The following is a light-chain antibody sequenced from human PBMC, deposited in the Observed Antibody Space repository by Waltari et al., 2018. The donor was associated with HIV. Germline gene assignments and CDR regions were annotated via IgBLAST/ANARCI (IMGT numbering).Light chain of an antibody. J-gene: IGLJ2*01. CDR3: QTWDSFSGMI. V-gene: IGLV3-21*02. Sequence: YVLTQPPSVSVAPGQTAKIPCGGNNVGSKKVQWYQLKAGQAPGLVFYDDTERPSGIPDRFSGSNSGNRATLTISRVEAGDEATFYCQTWDSFSGMIFGGGTDLTVL. CDR2: DDT. CDR1: NVGSKK.